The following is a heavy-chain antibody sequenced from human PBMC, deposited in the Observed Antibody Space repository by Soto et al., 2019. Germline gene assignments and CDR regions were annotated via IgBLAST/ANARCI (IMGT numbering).Heavy chain of an antibody. CDR3: ARPSTMTTVTDGFDY. CDR2: IYPGDSDT. CDR1: GYSFTSYW. J-gene: IGHJ4*02. V-gene: IGHV5-51*01. D-gene: IGHD4-17*01. Sequence: GESLKISCKGSGYSFTSYWIGWVRQMPGKGLEWMGIIYPGDSDTRYSPSFQGQVTISADKSISIAYLQWSSLKASDTAMYYCARPSTMTTVTDGFDYWGQGTLVTVSS.